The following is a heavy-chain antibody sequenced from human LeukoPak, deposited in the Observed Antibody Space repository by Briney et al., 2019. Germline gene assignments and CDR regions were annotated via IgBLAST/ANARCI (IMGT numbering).Heavy chain of an antibody. V-gene: IGHV3-53*01. Sequence: GGSLRLSCAASGFTVSNTYMSWVRQAPGKGLEWVSAIYSEGSTYYLDSVRGRFTISRDSSNNTLYLQMNSLRADDTAVYYCAILDRRQFTSFRYWGQGTLITFS. CDR1: GFTVSNTY. D-gene: IGHD4-11*01. CDR3: AILDRRQFTSFRY. CDR2: IYSEGST. J-gene: IGHJ4*02.